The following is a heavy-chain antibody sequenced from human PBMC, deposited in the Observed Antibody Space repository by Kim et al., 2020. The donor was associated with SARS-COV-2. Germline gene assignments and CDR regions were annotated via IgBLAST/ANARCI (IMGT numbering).Heavy chain of an antibody. CDR2: IYTSGST. CDR1: GGSISSYY. CDR3: ARVRLLHFGGYAFDY. V-gene: IGHV4-4*07. Sequence: SETLSLTCTVSGGSISSYYWSWIRQPAGKGLEWIGRIYTSGSTNYNPSLKSRVTMSVDTSKNQFSLKLSSVTAADTAVYYCARVRLLHFGGYAFDYWGQGTLVTVSS. D-gene: IGHD2-21*01. J-gene: IGHJ4*02.